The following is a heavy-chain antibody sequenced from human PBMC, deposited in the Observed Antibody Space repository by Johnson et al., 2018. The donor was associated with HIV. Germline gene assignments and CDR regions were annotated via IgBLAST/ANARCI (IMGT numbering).Heavy chain of an antibody. V-gene: IGHV3-30-3*02. CDR3: AKDFHYYDSSGFNDAFDI. Sequence: EWVAVISYDGSNKYYADSVKGRFTIPRDNSKNTLYLQMNSLRAEDTAIYYCAKDFHYYDSSGFNDAFDIWAQGTMVAVSS. J-gene: IGHJ3*02. CDR2: ISYDGSNK. D-gene: IGHD3-22*01.